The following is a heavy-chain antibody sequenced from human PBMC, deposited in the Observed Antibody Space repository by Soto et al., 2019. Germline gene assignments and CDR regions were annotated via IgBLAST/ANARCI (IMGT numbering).Heavy chain of an antibody. V-gene: IGHV4-39*01. Sequence: SETLSLTCTVSGGSITSSSYYWGWIRQPPGKGLEWIGSIYYSGSTYYNPSLKSQVTISVDTSKNQFSLKLSSVTAADTAVYYCATQEVGGSYVYTFDPWGQGTLVTVS. CDR2: IYYSGST. D-gene: IGHD1-26*01. CDR3: ATQEVGGSYVYTFDP. J-gene: IGHJ5*02. CDR1: GGSITSSSYY.